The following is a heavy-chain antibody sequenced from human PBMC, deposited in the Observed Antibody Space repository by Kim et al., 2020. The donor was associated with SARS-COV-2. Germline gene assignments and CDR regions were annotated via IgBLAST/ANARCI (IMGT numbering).Heavy chain of an antibody. CDR2: ISSSSSYI. D-gene: IGHD2-21*02. CDR1: GFTFSSYS. Sequence: GGSLRLSCAASGFTFSSYSMNWVRQAPGKGLEWVSSISSSSSYIYYADSVKGRFTISRDNAKNSLYLQMNSLRAEDTAVYYCARDLPPSMGDYCGGDCYSGDYWGQGTLVTVSS. CDR3: ARDLPPSMGDYCGGDCYSGDY. J-gene: IGHJ4*02. V-gene: IGHV3-21*01.